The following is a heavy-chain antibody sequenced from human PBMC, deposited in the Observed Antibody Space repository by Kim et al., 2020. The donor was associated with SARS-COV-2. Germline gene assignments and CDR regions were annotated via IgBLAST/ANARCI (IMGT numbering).Heavy chain of an antibody. J-gene: IGHJ4*02. Sequence: GNSVKDRSPISRDNSKNTLYLQMNSRRAADTAVYYCARGGGGSYFGAFDYWGQGTLVTVSS. CDR3: ARGGGGSYFGAFDY. D-gene: IGHD1-26*01. V-gene: IGHV3-30*01.